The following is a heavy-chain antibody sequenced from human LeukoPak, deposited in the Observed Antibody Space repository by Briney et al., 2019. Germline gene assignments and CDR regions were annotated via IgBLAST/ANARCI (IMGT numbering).Heavy chain of an antibody. D-gene: IGHD3-10*01. CDR2: INPNSGGT. J-gene: IGHJ4*02. CDR3: ARAHGSGSYYRKQPRPIDY. CDR1: GYTFTGYY. Sequence: GASVKVSCKASGYTFTGYYMHWVRQAPGQGLEWMGWINPNSGGTNYAQKFQGRVTMTRDTSISTAYMELSRLRSDDTAVYYCARAHGSGSYYRKQPRPIDYWGQGTLVTVSS. V-gene: IGHV1-2*02.